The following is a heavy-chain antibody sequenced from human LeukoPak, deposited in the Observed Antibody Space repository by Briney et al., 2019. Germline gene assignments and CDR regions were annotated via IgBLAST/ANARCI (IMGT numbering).Heavy chain of an antibody. CDR2: IKSKTDGGTT. D-gene: IGHD3-3*01. CDR1: GFTFSNAW. Sequence: SGGSLRLSCAASGFTFSNAWMSWVRQAPGKGLEWVGRIKSKTDGGTTDYAAPVKGRFTISRDDSKNTLYLQMNSLKTEDTAVYYCTTELLWSGYFWVYYWGQGTLVTVSS. CDR3: TTELLWSGYFWVYY. V-gene: IGHV3-15*01. J-gene: IGHJ4*02.